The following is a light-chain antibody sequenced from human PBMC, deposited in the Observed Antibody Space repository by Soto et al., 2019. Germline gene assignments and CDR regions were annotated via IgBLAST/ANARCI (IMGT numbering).Light chain of an antibody. CDR3: TSPTPGSLYV. CDR1: SSDVGNYNY. CDR2: MVS. V-gene: IGLV2-14*01. J-gene: IGLJ1*01. Sequence: LTQPASVSGSPGQSITISCTGTSSDVGNYNYVSWYQQYPGRVPKLLIYMVSNRASGVSNRFSGSKSGNTASLTISGLRAEDEADYFCTSPTPGSLYVFGTGTKVTVL.